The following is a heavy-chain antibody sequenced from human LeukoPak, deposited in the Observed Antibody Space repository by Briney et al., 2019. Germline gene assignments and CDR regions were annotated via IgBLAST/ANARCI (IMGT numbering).Heavy chain of an antibody. CDR2: IIPIFGTA. V-gene: IGHV1-69*13. Sequence: GASVKVSCKASGYTFTGYYIHWVRQAPGQGLEWMGGIIPIFGTANYAQKFQGRVTITADESTSTAYMELSSLRSEDTAVYYCASPAAGTRIFDYWGQGTLVTVSS. D-gene: IGHD6-13*01. J-gene: IGHJ4*02. CDR3: ASPAAGTRIFDY. CDR1: GYTFTGYY.